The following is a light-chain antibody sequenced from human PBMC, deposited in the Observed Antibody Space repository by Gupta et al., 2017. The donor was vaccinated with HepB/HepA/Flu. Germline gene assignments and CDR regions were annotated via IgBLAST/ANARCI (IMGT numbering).Light chain of an antibody. CDR3: SSYTSSSVA. J-gene: IGLJ2*01. V-gene: IGLV2-14*03. CDR1: GYNY. CDR2: DFT. Sequence: QSALTQPASVSGSPGQSITISCTGTGYNYVSWYQQHPGKAPKLMIYDFTNRPSGVSNRFSGSNSGNTASLTISGLQAEDEADYFCSSYTSSSVAFGGGTKLTVL.